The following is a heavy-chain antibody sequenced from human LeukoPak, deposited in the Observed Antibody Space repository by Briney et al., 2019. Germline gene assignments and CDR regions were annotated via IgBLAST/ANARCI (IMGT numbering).Heavy chain of an antibody. V-gene: IGHV1-46*01. CDR3: ARDANRGYSYGYFDY. CDR1: GYTFTSYY. Sequence: GASVKVSCKASGYTFTSYYMHWVRQAPGHGLEWMGIINPSGGSTSSAQNFPGRVTMTRDTSTSTVYMELSSLRSEDTAVYYCARDANRGYSYGYFDYWGQGTLVTVSS. CDR2: INPSGGST. J-gene: IGHJ4*02. D-gene: IGHD5-18*01.